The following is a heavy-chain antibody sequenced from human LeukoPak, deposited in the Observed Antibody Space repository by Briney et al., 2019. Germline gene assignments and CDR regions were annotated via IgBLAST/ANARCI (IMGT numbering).Heavy chain of an antibody. CDR1: GYTFTSYD. D-gene: IGHD4-23*01. CDR2: MNPNSGNT. J-gene: IGHJ6*02. Sequence: GASVKVSCKASGYTFTSYDINWVRQATRQGLEWVGWMNPNSGNTGYAQKFQGRVTMTRNTSISTAYMELSSLRSEDTAVYYCAGHDYGGKPAGSMDVWGQGTTVTVSS. CDR3: AGHDYGGKPAGSMDV. V-gene: IGHV1-8*01.